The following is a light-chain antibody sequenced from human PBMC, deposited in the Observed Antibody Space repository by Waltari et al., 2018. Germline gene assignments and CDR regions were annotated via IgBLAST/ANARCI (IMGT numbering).Light chain of an antibody. CDR2: KAS. CDR3: QQYSIYWT. Sequence: DIQMTQSPSTLSASVGDRVTITCRASQSISSWLAWYQQKPGKAPKLLIYKASSLESGVPSRFSGSGSGTEFTLTISSLQPDDFATYYCQQYSIYWTFGQGTKVEIK. J-gene: IGKJ1*01. CDR1: QSISSW. V-gene: IGKV1-5*03.